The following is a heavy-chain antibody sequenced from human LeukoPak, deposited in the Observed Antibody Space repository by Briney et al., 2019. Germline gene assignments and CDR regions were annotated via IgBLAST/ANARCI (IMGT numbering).Heavy chain of an antibody. CDR2: ISAYNGNT. CDR1: GYTFTSYG. D-gene: IGHD3-3*01. J-gene: IGHJ5*02. V-gene: IGHV1-18*01. Sequence: ASVKVPCKASGYTFTSYGISWVRQAPGQGLEWMGWISAYNGNTNYAQKLQGRVTMTTDTSTSTAYMELRSLRSDDTAVYYCARGPRGDSWSGLMLPFDPWGQGTLVTVSS. CDR3: ARGPRGDSWSGLMLPFDP.